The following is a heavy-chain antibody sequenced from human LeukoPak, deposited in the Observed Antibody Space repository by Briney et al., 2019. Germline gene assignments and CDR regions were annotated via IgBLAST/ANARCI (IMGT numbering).Heavy chain of an antibody. D-gene: IGHD6-19*01. V-gene: IGHV1-3*01. Sequence: ASVKVSCKGSGYTFTSYAMHWLRQPPGQRLAWMGWINAGYGNTKYLQKFQGRVTITRDTSASTGYMDLSSLRSEETAVYYCARGPKIAVAGKGWFDPWGQGTLVTVSS. J-gene: IGHJ5*02. CDR2: INAGYGNT. CDR3: ARGPKIAVAGKGWFDP. CDR1: GYTFTSYA.